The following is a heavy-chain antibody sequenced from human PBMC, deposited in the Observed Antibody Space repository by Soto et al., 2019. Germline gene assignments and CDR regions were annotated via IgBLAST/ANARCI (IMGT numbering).Heavy chain of an antibody. V-gene: IGHV1-18*01. CDR1: AYTPTLFG. Sequence: QVHLVKSGAEVKRPGASVKVSCKASAYTPTLFGFTWGRQPPGQGLEWMGWIRAHNGETKFARKFQDRVTMTTDPSSSTVFMDLRTLTSDDTAVYYCATALGTSGWFDYWGQGTLVTVPS. D-gene: IGHD6-19*01. J-gene: IGHJ4*02. CDR3: ATALGTSGWFDY. CDR2: IRAHNGET.